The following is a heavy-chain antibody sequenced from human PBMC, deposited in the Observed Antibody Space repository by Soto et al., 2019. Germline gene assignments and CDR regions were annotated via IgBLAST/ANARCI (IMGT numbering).Heavy chain of an antibody. D-gene: IGHD1-1*01. Sequence: QVQLQQWGAGLVKPSETLSLSCAVYGQSFSGHSWAWIRQPPGKGLGWIGEINESGSTYHNPSLKSRVTISTDTSKNQFSLKLSSVSAAGTAAYFCARGSGIVALPGELEDVKYDYWGQGTLVNVSS. J-gene: IGHJ4*02. V-gene: IGHV4-34*01. CDR2: INESGST. CDR3: ARGSGIVALPGELEDVKYDY. CDR1: GQSFSGHS.